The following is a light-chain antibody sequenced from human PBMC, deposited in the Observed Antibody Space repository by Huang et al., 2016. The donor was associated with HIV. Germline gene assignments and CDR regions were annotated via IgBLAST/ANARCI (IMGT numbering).Light chain of an antibody. CDR3: QQLHDYPVT. Sequence: IQLTQSPSSLSASVGDRVIITCWASQDISNSLAWYQQKPGKAPKSLIFAASTLQSGVSSRFSGSASGTYFTLTINGLQPEDFATYYCQQLHDYPVTFGQGTRLDI. CDR1: QDISNS. J-gene: IGKJ5*01. V-gene: IGKV1-9*01. CDR2: AAS.